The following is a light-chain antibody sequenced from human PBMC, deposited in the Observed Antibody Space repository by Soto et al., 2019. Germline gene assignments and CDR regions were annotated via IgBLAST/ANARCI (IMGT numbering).Light chain of an antibody. CDR2: STL. V-gene: IGLV1-44*01. CDR1: NSDIGSNP. CDR3: AIWSASLNGWV. Sequence: QSVLTQPPSASGTPGQRVTISWSGSNSDIGSNPVNWYQHLPGTAPKLLIYSTLQRPSGVPDRFSGSKFDTSASLAISGLQSEDEALYYSAIWSASLNGWVLGGGPKLTVL. J-gene: IGLJ3*02.